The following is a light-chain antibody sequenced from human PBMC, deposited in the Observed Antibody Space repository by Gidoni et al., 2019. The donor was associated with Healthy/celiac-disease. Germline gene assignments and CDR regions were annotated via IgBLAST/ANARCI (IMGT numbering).Light chain of an antibody. J-gene: IGKJ2*01. CDR3: QQYNNWPPYT. CDR2: DAS. CDR1: QSVNSN. Sequence: IVMTQSPATLSVSPGERATLSCRASQSVNSNLAWYQQKPGQAPRLLIYDASTRATGIPARFSGSGSGTEFTLTISSLQSEDFAVYYCQQYNNWPPYTFGQGTKLEIK. V-gene: IGKV3-15*01.